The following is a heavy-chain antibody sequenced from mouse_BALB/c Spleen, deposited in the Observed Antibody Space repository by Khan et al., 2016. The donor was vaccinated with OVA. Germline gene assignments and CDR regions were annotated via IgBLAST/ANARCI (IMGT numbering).Heavy chain of an antibody. CDR2: IYPGDGDT. Sequence: QVQLKESGAELARPGASVKLSCKASGYTFTSYWMQWVKQRPGQGLEWIGAIYPGDGDTRYTQKFKGKATLTADKSSSTAYMQLSSLASEDSAVYYCASGDYEGWFAYWGQGTLVTVSA. D-gene: IGHD2-4*01. J-gene: IGHJ3*01. CDR3: ASGDYEGWFAY. V-gene: IGHV1-87*01. CDR1: GYTFTSYW.